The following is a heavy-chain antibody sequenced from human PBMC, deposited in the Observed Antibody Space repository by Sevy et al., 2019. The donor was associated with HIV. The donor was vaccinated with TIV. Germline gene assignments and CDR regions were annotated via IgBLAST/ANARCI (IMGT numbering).Heavy chain of an antibody. Sequence: GSPRLPFEGFWFTFNSLWRSWVPQAPGKGLEWVANIKQHGSEKYYVVSVKGRFTIPRDNSQNSLLLQRNTLRAEDTAVYYCAREGSPYDSYYYYYGMDVWGQGTMVTVSS. D-gene: IGHD5-12*01. J-gene: IGHJ6*02. CDR3: AREGSPYDSYYYYYGMDV. CDR1: WFTFNSLW. CDR2: IKQHGSEK. V-gene: IGHV3-7*01.